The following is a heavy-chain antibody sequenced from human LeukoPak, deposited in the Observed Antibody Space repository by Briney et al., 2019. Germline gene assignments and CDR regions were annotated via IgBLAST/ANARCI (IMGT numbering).Heavy chain of an antibody. V-gene: IGHV1-2*02. J-gene: IGHJ4*02. CDR1: GYTFTSYA. D-gene: IGHD5-24*01. CDR2: ITPSGGT. CDR3: ARDRYGDGFAHFDY. Sequence: ASVKVSCKASGYTFTSYAMHWVRQAPGQGLEWMGWITPSGGTNYPQKFQGRVAITRDTSITTVYMDLSRLTSDDTAVYYCARDRYGDGFAHFDYWGQGALATVSS.